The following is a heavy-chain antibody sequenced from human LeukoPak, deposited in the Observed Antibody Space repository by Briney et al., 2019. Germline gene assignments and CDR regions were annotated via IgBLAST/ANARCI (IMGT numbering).Heavy chain of an antibody. J-gene: IGHJ4*02. CDR1: GGSISRSYS. CDR2: IYYTGST. CDR3: AAERKGYYYDSSGRLDY. V-gene: IGHV4-30-4*07. Sequence: PSETLSLTCAVSGGSISRSYSWSWIRQPPGQGLDWIAYIYYTGSTYYNPSLKSRVTISLDTSKNQFSLKLSSVTAADTAVYYCAAERKGYYYDSSGRLDYWGQGTLVTVSS. D-gene: IGHD3-22*01.